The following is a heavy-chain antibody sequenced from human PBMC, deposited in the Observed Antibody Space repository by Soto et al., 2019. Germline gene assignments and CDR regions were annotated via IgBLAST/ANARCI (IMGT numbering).Heavy chain of an antibody. CDR2: IYHGRST. CDR1: GGSIISDYYS. V-gene: IGHV4-30-2*01. J-gene: IGHJ3*02. CDR3: ARLNRLRHDAFDX. Sequence: QVQLQESGSGLVKPSETLSLTCDVSGGSIISDYYSWIWIRQPPGQDLEWIGYIYHGRSTYYNPSLRSRVTLSVDTSKNHFSLRLTSVTAADTXVYSCARLNRLRHDAFDXXXXGXXXXVSX. D-gene: IGHD3-16*01.